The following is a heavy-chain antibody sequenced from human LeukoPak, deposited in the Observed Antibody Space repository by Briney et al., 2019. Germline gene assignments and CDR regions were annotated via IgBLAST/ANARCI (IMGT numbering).Heavy chain of an antibody. CDR2: ISYSGST. CDR3: ARHPELYFFDY. V-gene: IGHV4-59*08. Sequence: PSETLSLTCTVSGAFISSYYWSWIRQPPGKGLEWIGYISYSGSTNYNPSLKSRVTISADTSKNQVSLTLSSVTAADTAVYYCARHPELYFFDYWGQGTLVTVSS. J-gene: IGHJ4*02. D-gene: IGHD3-10*01. CDR1: GAFISSYY.